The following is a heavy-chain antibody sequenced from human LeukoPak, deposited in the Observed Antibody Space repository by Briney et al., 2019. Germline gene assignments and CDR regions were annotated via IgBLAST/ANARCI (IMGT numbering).Heavy chain of an antibody. D-gene: IGHD3-22*01. Sequence: ASVKVSCKASGYTFTGYYMHWVRQAPGQGLEWMGWISAYNGNTNYAQKLQGRVTMTTDTSTSTAYMELRSLRSDDTAVYYCARDTYYYDSSGYVRSPFQHWGQGTLVTVSS. CDR3: ARDTYYYDSSGYVRSPFQH. CDR1: GYTFTGYY. V-gene: IGHV1-18*04. J-gene: IGHJ1*01. CDR2: ISAYNGNT.